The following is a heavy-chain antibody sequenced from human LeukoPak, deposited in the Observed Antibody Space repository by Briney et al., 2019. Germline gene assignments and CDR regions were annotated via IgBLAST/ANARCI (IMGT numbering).Heavy chain of an antibody. CDR2: ISGSGSST. CDR1: GFTFSSYA. V-gene: IGHV3-23*01. J-gene: IGHJ4*02. CDR3: AKGVAVASPYYFDY. D-gene: IGHD6-19*01. Sequence: GGSLRLSWEASGFTFSSYAMSWARRPPGKGLEWVPPISGSGSSTYYADSVKGRFTISRDNSKNTLYLQMNSLRAEDTAVYYCAKGVAVASPYYFDYWGQGTLVTVSS.